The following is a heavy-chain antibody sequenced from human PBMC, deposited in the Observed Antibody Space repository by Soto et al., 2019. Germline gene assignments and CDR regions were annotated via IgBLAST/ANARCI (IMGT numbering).Heavy chain of an antibody. CDR1: GGSISSYY. CDR2: IYYSGST. Sequence: SETLSLTCTVSGGSISSYYWSWIRQPPGKGLEWIGYIYYSGSTNYNPSLKSRVTISVDTSKNQFSLKLSSVTAADTAVYYCARYYYDSSGYYLDYWGQGTLVTVSS. V-gene: IGHV4-59*01. J-gene: IGHJ4*02. CDR3: ARYYYDSSGYYLDY. D-gene: IGHD3-22*01.